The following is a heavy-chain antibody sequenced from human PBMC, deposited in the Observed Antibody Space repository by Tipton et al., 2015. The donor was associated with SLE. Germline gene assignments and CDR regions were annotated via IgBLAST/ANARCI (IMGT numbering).Heavy chain of an antibody. CDR3: ARQPYYESPFGY. D-gene: IGHD3-22*01. CDR1: GYLISSGYY. V-gene: IGHV4-38-2*01. CDR2: ILHTGTS. J-gene: IGHJ4*02. Sequence: TLSLTCDVSGYLISSGYYWGWIRQPPGKGLEWIGSILHTGTSHYNPSPKSRVTISGDTSKNQFSLTLNSVTAADTAVYFCARQPYYESPFGYWGQGTLVTVSS.